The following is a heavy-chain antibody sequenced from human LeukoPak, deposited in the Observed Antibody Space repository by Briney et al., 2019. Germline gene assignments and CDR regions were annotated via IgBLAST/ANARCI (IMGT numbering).Heavy chain of an antibody. V-gene: IGHV4-34*01. CDR3: ARGEGYYYGSGSYSPFDY. Sequence: SETLSLTCAVYGESFSGYYWSWIRQPPGKGLEWIGEINHSGSTNYNPSLKSRVTISVDTSKNQFSLNLSSVTAADTAVYYCARGEGYYYGSGSYSPFDYWGQGTLVTVSS. CDR1: GESFSGYY. J-gene: IGHJ4*02. D-gene: IGHD3-10*01. CDR2: INHSGST.